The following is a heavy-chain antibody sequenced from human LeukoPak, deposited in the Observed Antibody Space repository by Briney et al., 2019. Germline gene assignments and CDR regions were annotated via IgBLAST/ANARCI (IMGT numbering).Heavy chain of an antibody. Sequence: GGSLRLSCAASGFTVSSSYMSWVRQAPGKGLEWVSVIYSGGRTYYADSVKGRFTISRDNAKNSLYLQMNSLRDEDTGVYYCARGRDYWGQGTLVTVSS. CDR2: IYSGGRT. CDR1: GFTVSSSY. CDR3: ARGRDY. J-gene: IGHJ4*02. V-gene: IGHV3-66*01.